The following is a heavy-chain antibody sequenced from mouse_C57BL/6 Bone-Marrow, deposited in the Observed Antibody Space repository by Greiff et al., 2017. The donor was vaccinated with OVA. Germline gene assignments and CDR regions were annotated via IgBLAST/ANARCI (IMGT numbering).Heavy chain of an antibody. CDR2: IYPRSGNT. D-gene: IGHD2-1*01. Sequence: QVQLKESGAELARPGASVKLSCKASGYTFTSYGISWVKQRTGQGLEWIGEIYPRSGNTYYNEKFKGKATLTADKSSSTAYMEIRSLTSEDSAVYFCARYYRTYYYAMDYSGQGTSVTVSS. J-gene: IGHJ4*01. CDR3: ARYYRTYYYAMDY. V-gene: IGHV1-81*01. CDR1: GYTFTSYG.